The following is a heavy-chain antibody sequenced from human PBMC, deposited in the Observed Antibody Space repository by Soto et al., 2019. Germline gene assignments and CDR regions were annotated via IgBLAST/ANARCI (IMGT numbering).Heavy chain of an antibody. CDR3: ARNSRGYIYGYYFDP. J-gene: IGHJ4*02. CDR2: IYYTGTT. D-gene: IGHD5-18*01. Sequence: SETLSLTCTVSGGSVHNGSYYWSWLRQPPGKGLEWIGYIYYTGTTNYNPSLKSHVTISVDTSKNQFSLKVKSVSAADTAVYFCARNSRGYIYGYYFDPWGQGTLVTVS. V-gene: IGHV4-61*01. CDR1: GGSVHNGSYY.